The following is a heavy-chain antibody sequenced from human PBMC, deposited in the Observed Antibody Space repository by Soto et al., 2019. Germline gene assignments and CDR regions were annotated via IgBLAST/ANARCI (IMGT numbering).Heavy chain of an antibody. J-gene: IGHJ6*03. Sequence: SETLSLTCTVSGDSISGYYWTWIRQPPGKGLEWIGYIYYSGSTNYNPSLKSRVTISVDTSKNQFSLKLSSVTAADTAVYYCARGQEYYDILTGQIYYYYYMDVWGKGTTVTVSS. CDR3: ARGQEYYDILTGQIYYYYYMDV. D-gene: IGHD3-9*01. CDR1: GDSISGYY. CDR2: IYYSGST. V-gene: IGHV4-59*01.